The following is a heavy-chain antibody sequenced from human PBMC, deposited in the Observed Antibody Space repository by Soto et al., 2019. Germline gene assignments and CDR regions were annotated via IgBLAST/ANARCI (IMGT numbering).Heavy chain of an antibody. J-gene: IGHJ4*02. CDR3: AKNDVAARVRWYYFDY. Sequence: PGGSLRLSCAASGFTFSSYAMSWVRQAPGKGLEWVSAISGSGGSTYYADSVKGRFTISRDNSKNTLYLQMNSLRAEDTAVYYCAKNDVAARVRWYYFDYWGQGTLVIVSS. CDR1: GFTFSSYA. CDR2: ISGSGGST. D-gene: IGHD6-6*01. V-gene: IGHV3-23*01.